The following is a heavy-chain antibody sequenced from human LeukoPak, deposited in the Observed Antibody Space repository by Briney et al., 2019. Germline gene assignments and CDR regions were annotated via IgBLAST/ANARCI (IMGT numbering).Heavy chain of an antibody. J-gene: IGHJ4*02. Sequence: SETLSLTCAVYGGSFSGYYWTWIRQPPGKGLEWIGEMNHSGSANYNPSFKSRVTISVDTSQNQFSLKLSSVTAADTAVYYCATLDYYTSGRSFDYWGQGTLVTVSS. D-gene: IGHD3-10*01. CDR1: GGSFSGYY. V-gene: IGHV4-34*01. CDR2: MNHSGSA. CDR3: ATLDYYTSGRSFDY.